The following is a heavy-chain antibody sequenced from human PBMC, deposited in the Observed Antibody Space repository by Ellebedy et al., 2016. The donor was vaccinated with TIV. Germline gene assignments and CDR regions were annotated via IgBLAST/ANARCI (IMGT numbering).Heavy chain of an antibody. D-gene: IGHD6-13*01. CDR1: GGSISSYY. CDR3: ARGWGSSWDRIQNWFNP. J-gene: IGHJ5*02. CDR2: IYTSGST. V-gene: IGHV4-4*07. Sequence: SETLSLXCTVSGGSISSYYWSWIRQPAGKGLEWIGRIYTSGSTNYNPSLKSRVTMSVDTSKNQFSLKLNSVTAADTAVYYCARGWGSSWDRIQNWFNPWGQGTLVTVSS.